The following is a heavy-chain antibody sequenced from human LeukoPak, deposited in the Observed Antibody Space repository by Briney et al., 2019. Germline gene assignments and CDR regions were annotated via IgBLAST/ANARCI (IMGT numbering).Heavy chain of an antibody. CDR2: ISSSSSYI. D-gene: IGHD3-3*01. Sequence: PGGSLRLSCAASGFTVSSNYMSWVRQAPGKGLEWVSSISSSSSYIYYADSVKGRFTISRDNAKNSLYLQMNSLRAEDTAVYYCARNNPDFWSGYPFDYWGQGTLVTVSS. CDR1: GFTVSSNY. J-gene: IGHJ4*02. V-gene: IGHV3-21*01. CDR3: ARNNPDFWSGYPFDY.